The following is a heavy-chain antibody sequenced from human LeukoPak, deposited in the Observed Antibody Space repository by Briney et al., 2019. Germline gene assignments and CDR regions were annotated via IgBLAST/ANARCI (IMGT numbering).Heavy chain of an antibody. J-gene: IGHJ2*01. CDR2: ISAYNGNT. CDR1: GYTFTSYG. V-gene: IGHV1-18*01. Sequence: GASVKVSCKASGYTFTSYGISWVRQAPGQGLEWMGWISAYNGNTNYAQKLQGRVTIAADKSTNTAYMELSSLRSEDTAVYYCARSQPLAYFDLWGRGTLVTVPS. CDR3: ARSQPLAYFDL.